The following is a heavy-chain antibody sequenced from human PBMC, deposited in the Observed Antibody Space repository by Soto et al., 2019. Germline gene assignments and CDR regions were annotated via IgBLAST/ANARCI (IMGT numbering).Heavy chain of an antibody. Sequence: GASVKVSYKASGYTFTSYGISWVRQAPGQGLEWMGWISAYNGNTNYAQKLQGRVTMTTDTSTSTAYMELRSLRSDDTAVYYCASGQVDIVVVPAAEWGQGTLVTVSS. CDR1: GYTFTSYG. CDR3: ASGQVDIVVVPAAE. CDR2: ISAYNGNT. V-gene: IGHV1-18*01. J-gene: IGHJ4*02. D-gene: IGHD2-2*03.